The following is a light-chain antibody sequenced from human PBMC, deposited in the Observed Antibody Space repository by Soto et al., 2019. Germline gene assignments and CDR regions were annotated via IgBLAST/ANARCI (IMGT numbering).Light chain of an antibody. V-gene: IGLV1-47*01. CDR1: SSNIGSNY. CDR3: AAWDDSLSGPDV. CDR2: RNN. Sequence: QSVLTQPPSASGTPVQRVTISCSGSSSNIGSNYVYWYQQLPGTAPKLLIYRNNQRPSGVPDRFSGSKSGTSASLAISGLRSEDEADYYCAAWDDSLSGPDVFGTGTKVTVL. J-gene: IGLJ1*01.